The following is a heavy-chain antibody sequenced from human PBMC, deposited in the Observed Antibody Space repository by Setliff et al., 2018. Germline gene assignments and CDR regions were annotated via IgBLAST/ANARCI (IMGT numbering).Heavy chain of an antibody. D-gene: IGHD4-4*01. J-gene: IGHJ6*03. CDR1: GYTFNFYG. Sequence: ASVKVSCKASGYTFNFYGMHWVRQAPGQRPEWMGWINTDSGNTRYSQKFQGRVTIARDTSASTAYMDLSSLRSDDMAVYYCARGRPTANPYYYYYMDVWGKGTTVTVSS. CDR2: INTDSGNT. CDR3: ARGRPTANPYYYYYMDV. V-gene: IGHV1-3*04.